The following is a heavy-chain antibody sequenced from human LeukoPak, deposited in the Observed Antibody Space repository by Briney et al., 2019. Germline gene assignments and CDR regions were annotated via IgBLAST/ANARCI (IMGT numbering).Heavy chain of an antibody. CDR1: GYTFTSYA. V-gene: IGHV7-4-1*02. J-gene: IGHJ4*02. Sequence: GASVKVSCKASGYTFTSYAMNWVRQAPGQGLEWMGWINTNTGNPTYAQGFTGRFVFSLDTSVSTAYLQISSLKAEDTAVYYCARDVHVWYGDYGTDWGQGTLVTVSS. CDR3: ARDVHVWYGDYGTD. D-gene: IGHD4-17*01. CDR2: INTNTGNP.